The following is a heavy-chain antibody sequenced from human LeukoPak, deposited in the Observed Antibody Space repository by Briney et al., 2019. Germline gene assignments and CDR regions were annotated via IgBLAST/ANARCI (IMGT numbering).Heavy chain of an antibody. D-gene: IGHD6-19*01. J-gene: IGHJ4*02. Sequence: GGSLRLSCAASGFTFSSYSMNWVRQAPGKGLEWVSSISSSSSYIYYADSVKGRFTISRDNAKKSLYLQMNSLRAEDTAVYYCARAAVAGYFDYWGQGTLVTVSS. CDR3: ARAAVAGYFDY. V-gene: IGHV3-21*01. CDR1: GFTFSSYS. CDR2: ISSSSSYI.